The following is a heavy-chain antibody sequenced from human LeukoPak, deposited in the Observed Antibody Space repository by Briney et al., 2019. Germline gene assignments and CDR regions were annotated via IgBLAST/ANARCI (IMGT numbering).Heavy chain of an antibody. CDR2: IYYSGST. D-gene: IGHD6-13*01. V-gene: IGHV4-39*01. J-gene: IGHJ4*02. Sequence: SETLSLTCTVSGGSISSYYWGWIRQPPGKGLEWIGSIYYSGSTYYNPSLKSRVTISVDTSKNQFSLKLSSVTAADTAVYYCARGVVAAAAFDYWGQGTLVTVSS. CDR3: ARGVVAAAAFDY. CDR1: GGSISSYY.